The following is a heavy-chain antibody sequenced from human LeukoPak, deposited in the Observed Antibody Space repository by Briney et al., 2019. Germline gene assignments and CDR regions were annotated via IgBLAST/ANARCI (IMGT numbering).Heavy chain of an antibody. CDR3: AKWPEGAMDYFDY. CDR1: GFSFSSYA. CDR2: ISGDGTRT. V-gene: IGHV3-23*01. Sequence: GGSLRLSCAASGFSFSSYAMTWARQAPVKGLEWVSAISGDGTRTYYADSVKGRFTISRNNSKNTLYLEMSSLRVEDTAIYYCAKWPEGAMDYFDYWGQGTLVTVSS. D-gene: IGHD3-16*01. J-gene: IGHJ4*02.